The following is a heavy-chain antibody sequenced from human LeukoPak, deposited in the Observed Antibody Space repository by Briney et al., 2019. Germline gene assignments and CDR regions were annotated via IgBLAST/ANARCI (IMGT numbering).Heavy chain of an antibody. CDR2: IYTSGST. CDR1: GGSISSYY. D-gene: IGHD6-6*01. Sequence: PSETLPLTCTVSGGSISSYYWSWIRQPAGKGLEWIGRIYTSGSTNYNPSLKSRVTISVDTSKNQFSLKLSSVTAADTAVYYCARHGQLGRRKGAYFDYWGQGTLVTVSS. CDR3: ARHGQLGRRKGAYFDY. J-gene: IGHJ4*02. V-gene: IGHV4-4*07.